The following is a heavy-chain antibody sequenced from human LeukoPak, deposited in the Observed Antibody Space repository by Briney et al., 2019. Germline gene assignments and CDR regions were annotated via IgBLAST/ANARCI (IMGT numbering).Heavy chain of an antibody. CDR1: GYTFTGYY. J-gene: IGHJ6*03. CDR3: ARDRHTARIYYYYYYMDV. CDR2: INPNSGGT. Sequence: GASVKVSCKASGYTFTGYYMHWVRQAPGQWLEWMGWINPNSGGTNYAQKFQGRVTMTRDTSISTAYMELSRLRSDDTAVYYCARDRHTARIYYYYYYMDVWGKGTTVTVSS. V-gene: IGHV1-2*02. D-gene: IGHD5-18*01.